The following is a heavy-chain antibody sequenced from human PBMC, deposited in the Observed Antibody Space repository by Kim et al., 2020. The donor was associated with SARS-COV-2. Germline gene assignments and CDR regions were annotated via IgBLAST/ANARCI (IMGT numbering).Heavy chain of an antibody. Sequence: ASVKVSCKASGYTFTGYYMHWVRQAPGQGLEWMGRINPNSGGTNYAQKFQGRVTMTRDTSISTAYMELSRLRSDDTAVYYCARAFDRDGYNFHGKTWGQGTLVTVSS. CDR2: INPNSGGT. CDR1: GYTFTGYY. J-gene: IGHJ5*02. D-gene: IGHD5-12*01. V-gene: IGHV1-2*06. CDR3: ARAFDRDGYNFHGKT.